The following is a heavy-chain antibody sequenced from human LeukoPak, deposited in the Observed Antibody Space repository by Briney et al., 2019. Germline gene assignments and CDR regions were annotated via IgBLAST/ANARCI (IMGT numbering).Heavy chain of an antibody. D-gene: IGHD1-26*01. J-gene: IGHJ4*02. Sequence: SETLSLTCAVYGGSFSGYYWSWIRQPPGKGLEWIGEINHSGSTNYNPSLKSRVTISVDTSKNQFSLKLSSVTAADTAVYYCASRHCGSRNDYWGQGTLVTVSS. CDR1: GGSFSGYY. CDR2: INHSGST. V-gene: IGHV4-34*01. CDR3: ASRHCGSRNDY.